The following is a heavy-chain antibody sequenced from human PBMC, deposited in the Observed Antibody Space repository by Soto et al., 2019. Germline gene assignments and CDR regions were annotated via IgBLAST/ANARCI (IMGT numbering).Heavy chain of an antibody. V-gene: IGHV4-4*02. Sequence: QVQLQESGPGLVKPSGTLSLTCAVSGGSISSSNWWSWVRQPPGKGLEWIGEIYHSGSTNYNPSLKSRVTRSVDKSKNQFSLKVSSVTAADTAVYYCARARIRQQWRVHGIDYWGQGTLVTVSS. J-gene: IGHJ4*02. CDR2: IYHSGST. CDR3: ARARIRQQWRVHGIDY. CDR1: GGSISSSNW. D-gene: IGHD6-19*01.